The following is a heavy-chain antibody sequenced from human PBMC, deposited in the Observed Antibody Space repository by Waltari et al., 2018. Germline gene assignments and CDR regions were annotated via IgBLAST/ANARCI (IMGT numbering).Heavy chain of an antibody. CDR1: GSIFTSYG. CDR2: ISTYNGNT. Sequence: QIQLVQSGAEVKKPGASVKVSCKVSGSIFTSYGVNWVRQAPGQGLGWMGWISTYNGNTNYARNLQGRVTMTRDTSTSTAYMELRSLKSDDTAVYYCARGPSNYNWFDPWGQGTLVTVSS. V-gene: IGHV1-18*01. D-gene: IGHD4-4*01. CDR3: ARGPSNYNWFDP. J-gene: IGHJ5*02.